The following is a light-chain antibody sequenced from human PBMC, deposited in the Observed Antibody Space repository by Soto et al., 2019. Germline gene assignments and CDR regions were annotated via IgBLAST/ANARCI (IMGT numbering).Light chain of an antibody. Sequence: QSALTQPASVSGSPGQSITISCTGTSSDVGGYNYVSWYQQHPGKAPKLMIYDVSNRPSGVSNRFSGSKSGNTASLTISGLQAEDEADSYCSSYTSSSTGVFGGGTKPTVL. J-gene: IGLJ3*02. CDR3: SSYTSSSTGV. CDR1: SSDVGGYNY. CDR2: DVS. V-gene: IGLV2-14*01.